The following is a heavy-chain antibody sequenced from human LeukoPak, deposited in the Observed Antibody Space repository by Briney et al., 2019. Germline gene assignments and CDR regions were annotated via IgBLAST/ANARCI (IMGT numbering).Heavy chain of an antibody. CDR2: MNQDGSQK. J-gene: IGHJ6*03. CDR3: ASLVRRTQLSRISYYMDV. CDR1: GFTFSSYW. V-gene: IGHV3-7*01. D-gene: IGHD2/OR15-2a*01. Sequence: GESLRLSCAASGFTFSSYWMTWVRQAPGKGLEWVANMNQDGSQKFYVDSVKGRFTISRDNAKNSLYLQMNSLRDEDTAVYYCASLVRRTQLSRISYYMDVWGKGTTVTISS.